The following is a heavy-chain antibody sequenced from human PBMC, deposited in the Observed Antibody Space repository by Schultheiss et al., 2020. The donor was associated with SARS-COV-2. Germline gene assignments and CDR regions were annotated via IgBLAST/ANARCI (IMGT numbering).Heavy chain of an antibody. Sequence: GGSLRLSCAASGFTFSNAWMSWVRQAPGKGLEWVSYISSSGSTIYYADSVKGRFTISRDNAKNSLYLQMNSLRAEDTAVYYCARGGAGDAFDIWGQGTMVTVSS. CDR2: ISSSGSTI. V-gene: IGHV3-11*01. CDR3: ARGGAGDAFDI. J-gene: IGHJ3*02. D-gene: IGHD6-19*01. CDR1: GFTFSNAW.